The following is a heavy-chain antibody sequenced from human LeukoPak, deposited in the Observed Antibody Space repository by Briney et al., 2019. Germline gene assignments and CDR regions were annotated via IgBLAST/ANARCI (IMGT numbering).Heavy chain of an antibody. V-gene: IGHV3-48*03. CDR2: ISSSGGTI. CDR3: AKDQGQGRYYYYYGMDV. CDR1: VFTFSSYE. D-gene: IGHD2-15*01. J-gene: IGHJ6*02. Sequence: GGSLRLSCAASVFTFSSYEMNWVRQAPGKGLEWVSYISSSGGTIYYADSVKGRFTISRDNAKNSLFLQMNSLRAEDTAVYYCAKDQGQGRYYYYYGMDVWGQGTTVTVSS.